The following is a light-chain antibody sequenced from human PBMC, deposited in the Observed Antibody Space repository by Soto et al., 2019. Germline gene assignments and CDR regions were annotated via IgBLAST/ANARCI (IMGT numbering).Light chain of an antibody. Sequence: QSALTQPASVSGSPGQSITISCTGTSSDVGGYNYVSWYQQHPGKAHKLMIYEVSNRPSGVSNRFSGSKSGNTASLTISGIQAEDEADYYCSSYTSSSTPVFGTWTKVTVL. CDR3: SSYTSSSTPV. CDR1: SSDVGGYNY. CDR2: EVS. V-gene: IGLV2-14*01. J-gene: IGLJ1*01.